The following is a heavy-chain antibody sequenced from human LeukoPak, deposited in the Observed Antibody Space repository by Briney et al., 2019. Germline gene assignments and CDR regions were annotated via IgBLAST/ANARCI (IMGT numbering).Heavy chain of an antibody. CDR3: ARSGKGLYYYDSSGLDFDY. J-gene: IGHJ4*02. CDR2: INSDGSST. D-gene: IGHD3-22*01. V-gene: IGHV3-74*01. Sequence: GGSLRLSCAASGFTFSSYWMHWVRQAPGKGLVWVSRINSDGSSTSYADSVKGRFTISRDNAKNTLYLQMNSLRAEDTAVYYCARSGKGLYYYDSSGLDFDYWGQGTLVTVSS. CDR1: GFTFSSYW.